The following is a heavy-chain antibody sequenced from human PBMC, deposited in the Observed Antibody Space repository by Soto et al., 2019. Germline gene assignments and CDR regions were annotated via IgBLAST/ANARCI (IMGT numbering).Heavy chain of an antibody. V-gene: IGHV1-46*01. CDR2: INPTDGST. D-gene: IGHD3-22*01. CDR3: ARIPVYYSDSSGYSDY. Sequence: ASVKVSCKASGYTFINYFLNWVRQAPGQGLEWMGIINPTDGSTNYAQKFQGRVTMTSDTSTSTVYIELSSLRSEDTAVYYCARIPVYYSDSSGYSDYWGQGTLVTVSS. CDR1: GYTFINYF. J-gene: IGHJ4*02.